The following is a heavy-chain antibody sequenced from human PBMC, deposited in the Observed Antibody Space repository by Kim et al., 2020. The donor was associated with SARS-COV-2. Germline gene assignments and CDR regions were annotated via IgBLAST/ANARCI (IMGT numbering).Heavy chain of an antibody. V-gene: IGHV1-18*01. Sequence: ASVKVSCKASGYTFTSYGISWVRQAPGQGLEWMGWISAYNGNTNYAQKLQGRVTMTTDTSTSTAYMELRSLRSDDTAVYYCARAGFGELFSPTNDYYYYGMDVWGQGTTVTVSS. J-gene: IGHJ6*02. D-gene: IGHD3-10*01. CDR2: ISAYNGNT. CDR3: ARAGFGELFSPTNDYYYYGMDV. CDR1: GYTFTSYG.